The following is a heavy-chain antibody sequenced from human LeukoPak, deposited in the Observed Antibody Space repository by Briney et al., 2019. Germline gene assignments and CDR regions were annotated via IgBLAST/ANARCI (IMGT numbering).Heavy chain of an antibody. V-gene: IGHV1-46*03. CDR3: ARPKSHVSLSYFDS. Sequence: ASVKVSCKASGYTFTSYDINWVRQAPGQGLEWMGMINPSGGGTSYVQKFQGRVTMTRDTSTSTVYMELFSLRSEDTAVYYCARPKSHVSLSYFDSWGQGTLVTVSS. J-gene: IGHJ4*02. CDR2: INPSGGGT. CDR1: GYTFTSYD. D-gene: IGHD2/OR15-2a*01.